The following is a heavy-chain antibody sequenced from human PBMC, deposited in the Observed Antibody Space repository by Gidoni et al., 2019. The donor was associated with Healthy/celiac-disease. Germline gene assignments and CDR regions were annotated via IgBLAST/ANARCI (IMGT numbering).Heavy chain of an antibody. Sequence: EVQLLESGGGLVQPGGSLRLSCAAAGFTFSSYAMSWVRQAPGKGLEWVSAISGSGGSTYYADSVKGRFTISRDNSKNTLYLQMNSLRAEDTAVYYCAKDLRITMVRGVPDWFDPWGQGTLVTVSS. CDR1: GFTFSSYA. D-gene: IGHD3-10*01. J-gene: IGHJ5*02. CDR3: AKDLRITMVRGVPDWFDP. V-gene: IGHV3-23*01. CDR2: ISGSGGST.